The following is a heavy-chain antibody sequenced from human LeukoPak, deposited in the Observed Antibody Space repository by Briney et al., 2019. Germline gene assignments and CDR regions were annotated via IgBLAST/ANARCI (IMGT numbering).Heavy chain of an antibody. D-gene: IGHD1-26*01. J-gene: IGHJ3*02. CDR3: ARDSGIAGAFDAFDI. CDR1: GFTFSSYA. Sequence: PGRSLRLSCAASGFTFSSYAMHWVRQAPGKGLEWVAVISYDGSNKYYADSVKGRFTISRDNSKNTLYLQMNSLRAEDTAVYYCARDSGIAGAFDAFDIWGQGTMVTVSS. CDR2: ISYDGSNK. V-gene: IGHV3-30-3*01.